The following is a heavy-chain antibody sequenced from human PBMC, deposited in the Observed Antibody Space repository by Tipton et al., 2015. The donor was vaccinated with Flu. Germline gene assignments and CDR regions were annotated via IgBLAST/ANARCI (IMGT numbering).Heavy chain of an antibody. CDR3: ARDQDYGDYER. D-gene: IGHD4-17*01. Sequence: QLVQSGAEVKKPGSSVKVSCKASGGTFSSYAISWVRQAPGQGLEWMGRIIPILGIANYAQKFQDRVTITADKSTSTAYMELSSLGSEDTAVYYCARDQDYGDYERWGQGTLVAVSS. CDR2: IIPILGIA. V-gene: IGHV1-69*09. J-gene: IGHJ4*02. CDR1: GGTFSSYA.